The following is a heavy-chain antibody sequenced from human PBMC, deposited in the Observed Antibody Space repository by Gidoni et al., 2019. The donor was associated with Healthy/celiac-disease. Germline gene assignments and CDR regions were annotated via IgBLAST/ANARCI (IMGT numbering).Heavy chain of an antibody. CDR1: GFPFSNSW. CDR2: IKSKTDGGTT. CDR3: TTDHVTMIVVVITPGDY. V-gene: IGHV3-15*01. J-gene: IGHJ4*02. Sequence: EVQLVESGGGLVQPGGSLRLSCAASGFPFSNSWMSWVRQAPGKGLEWVGRIKSKTDGGTTDYSAPVKCRFTISRDDSKNTLYLQMNSLKTEDTSVYYCTTDHVTMIVVVITPGDYWGQGTLVTVSS. D-gene: IGHD3-22*01.